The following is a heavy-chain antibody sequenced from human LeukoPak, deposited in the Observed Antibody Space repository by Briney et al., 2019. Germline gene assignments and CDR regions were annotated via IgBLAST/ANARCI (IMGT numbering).Heavy chain of an antibody. J-gene: IGHJ3*02. V-gene: IGHV3-74*01. CDR3: ARGFTIFGVVNDGFDI. CDR2: INSDGSST. D-gene: IGHD3-3*01. CDR1: EFTFSNYW. Sequence: PGGFLRLSCAASEFTFSNYWMHWVRQAPGKGLVWVSRINSDGSSTSYADSVKGRFTISRDNAKNTLYLRMNSLRVEDTAVYYCARGFTIFGVVNDGFDIWGQGTTVTVSS.